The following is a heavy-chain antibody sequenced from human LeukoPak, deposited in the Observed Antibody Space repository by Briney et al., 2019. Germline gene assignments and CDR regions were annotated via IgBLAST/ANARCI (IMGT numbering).Heavy chain of an antibody. Sequence: ASETLSLTCSVSGDSISLSFYYWGWIRQPPGKGLEWIGYIYYSGSTNYNPSLKSRVTISVDTSKNQFSLRLSSVTAADTAVYYCARARYYYYMDVWGKGTTVTVSS. CDR3: ARARYYYYMDV. V-gene: IGHV4-61*05. CDR2: IYYSGST. CDR1: GDSISLSFYY. J-gene: IGHJ6*03.